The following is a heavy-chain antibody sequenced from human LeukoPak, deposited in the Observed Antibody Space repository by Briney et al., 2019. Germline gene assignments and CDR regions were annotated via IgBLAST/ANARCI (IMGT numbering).Heavy chain of an antibody. Sequence: GGSLRLSCVASGFIFSSYSMSWVRQGPGKGLEWVGTISGSGDGPYYTDSVQGRFTISRDNSKNTLYLQMDSLRAEDTGLYYCAKLRAPPADYYDYWGQGALVTVSS. CDR2: ISGSGDGP. CDR1: GFIFSSYS. CDR3: AKLRAPPADYYDY. D-gene: IGHD6-6*01. V-gene: IGHV3-23*01. J-gene: IGHJ4*02.